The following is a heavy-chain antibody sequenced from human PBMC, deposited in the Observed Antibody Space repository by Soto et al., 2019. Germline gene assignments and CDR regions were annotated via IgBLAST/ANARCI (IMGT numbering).Heavy chain of an antibody. CDR1: GFTFSSYS. CDR3: ATIETGGHPKVFDY. J-gene: IGHJ4*02. V-gene: IGHV3-48*04. Sequence: GGSLRLSCAASGFTFSSYSMNWVRQAPGKGLEWVSYISSSSSSTIYYADSVKGRFTISRDNAKNSLYLQMNSLRAEDTAVYYCATIETGGHPKVFDYWGQGTLVTVSS. CDR2: ISSSSSSTI. D-gene: IGHD7-27*01.